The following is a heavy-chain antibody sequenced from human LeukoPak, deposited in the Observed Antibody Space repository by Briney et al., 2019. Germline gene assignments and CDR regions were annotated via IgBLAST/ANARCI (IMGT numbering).Heavy chain of an antibody. J-gene: IGHJ4*02. CDR2: IRYDGSNK. Sequence: GGSLRLSCAASGFTFSSYGMHWVRQAPGKGLEWVAFIRYDGSNKYYADSVKGRFTISRDNSKNTLYLQMNSLRAEDTAVYYCAKDPFFHNWYWYYFDYWGQGTLVTVSS. CDR3: AKDPFFHNWYWYYFDY. CDR1: GFTFSSYG. V-gene: IGHV3-30*02. D-gene: IGHD1-1*01.